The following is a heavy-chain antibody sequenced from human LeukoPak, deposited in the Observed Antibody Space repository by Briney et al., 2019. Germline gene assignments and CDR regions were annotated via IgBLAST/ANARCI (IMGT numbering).Heavy chain of an antibody. D-gene: IGHD2-8*01. Sequence: GGSLRLSCATSGFAFSNYAMSWFHQAPGKGLEWVSGISGVNTYYADSVKGRFTISRDNSKNVLYVQMNRLRVEDTAVYFCAKDVCTSPRCLLYSDSWGQGTLVTVSS. CDR1: GFAFSNYA. J-gene: IGHJ4*02. CDR2: ISGVNT. CDR3: AKDVCTSPRCLLYSDS. V-gene: IGHV3-23*01.